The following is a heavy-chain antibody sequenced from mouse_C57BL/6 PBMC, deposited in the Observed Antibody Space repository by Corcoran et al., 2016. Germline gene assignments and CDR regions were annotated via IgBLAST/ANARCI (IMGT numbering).Heavy chain of an antibody. CDR2: INPNNGGT. CDR1: GYTFTDYY. Sequence: EVQLQQSGPELVKPGASVKISYKASGYTFTDYYMNWVKQSHGKSLEWIGDINPNNGGTSYNQKFKGKATLTVDKSSSTAYMELRSLTSEDSAGYYCGRDYYFDYWGQGTTLTVYS. J-gene: IGHJ2*01. V-gene: IGHV1-26*01. CDR3: GRDYYFDY.